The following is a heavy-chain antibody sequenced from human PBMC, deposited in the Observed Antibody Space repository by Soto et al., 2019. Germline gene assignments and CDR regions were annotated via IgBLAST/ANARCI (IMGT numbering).Heavy chain of an antibody. CDR1: GGSISSGGYS. V-gene: IGHV4-30-2*01. J-gene: IGHJ6*02. Sequence: KTSETLSLTCAVSGGSISSGGYSWSWIRQPPGKGLEWIGYIYHSGSTYYNPSLKSRVAISVDRSKNQFSLKLSSVTAADTAVYYCARSILTGYYYDGMDVWGQGTTVTVSS. CDR2: IYHSGST. CDR3: ARSILTGYYYDGMDV. D-gene: IGHD3-9*01.